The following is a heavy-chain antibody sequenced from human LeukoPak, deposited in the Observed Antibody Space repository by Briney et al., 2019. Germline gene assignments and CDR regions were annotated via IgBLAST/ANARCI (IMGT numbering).Heavy chain of an antibody. D-gene: IGHD6-19*01. CDR1: GFTFSSYA. CDR3: AKLGSGWYGYYFDY. CDR2: ISGSGGST. Sequence: GGSLRLSCAASGFTFSSYAMSWVRQAPGKGLEWVSAISGSGGSTYYADSVKGRFTISRDNSKNTLYLQMNSLRAEDTVVYYCAKLGSGWYGYYFDYWGQGTLVTVSS. V-gene: IGHV3-23*01. J-gene: IGHJ4*02.